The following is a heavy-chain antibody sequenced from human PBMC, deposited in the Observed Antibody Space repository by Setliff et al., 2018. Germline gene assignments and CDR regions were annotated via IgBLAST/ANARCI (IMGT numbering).Heavy chain of an antibody. Sequence: ASVKVSCKASGGTFSNYGVSWVRQAPGQGLEWMGGTIPLFGTTDYAQKFHGRVXIITDESTSTAYMELSSLTSDDTAVYYCAREGVDTRSSTDYRYYMDVWGQGTTVTVSS. J-gene: IGHJ6*03. CDR2: TIPLFGTT. CDR3: AREGVDTRSSTDYRYYMDV. V-gene: IGHV1-69*05. D-gene: IGHD5-18*01. CDR1: GGTFSNYG.